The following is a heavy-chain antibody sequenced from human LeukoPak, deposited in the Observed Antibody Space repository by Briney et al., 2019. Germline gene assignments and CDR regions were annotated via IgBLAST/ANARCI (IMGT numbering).Heavy chain of an antibody. CDR2: IYYGGST. V-gene: IGHV4-39*07. D-gene: IGHD6-6*01. J-gene: IGHJ4*02. Sequence: SETLSLTCTVSGGSISSSTYYWDWIRQPPGKGLEWIGSIYYGGSTYYNPSLRSRVTKSIDTSKNQFSLKLSSVTAADTAVYYCAREGPRSSYFDYWGQGTLVTVSS. CDR3: AREGPRSSYFDY. CDR1: GGSISSSTYY.